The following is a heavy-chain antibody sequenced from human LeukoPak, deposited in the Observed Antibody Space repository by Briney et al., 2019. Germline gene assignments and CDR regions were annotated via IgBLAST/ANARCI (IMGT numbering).Heavy chain of an antibody. Sequence: GGSLRLSCAASGFTFSSYGMHWVRQAPGKGLEWVAVISYDGSNKYYADSVKGRFTISRDNSKNTLYLQMDSLRAEDTAVYYCAKARNQLLREDFDYWGQGTLVTVSS. CDR2: ISYDGSNK. V-gene: IGHV3-30*18. D-gene: IGHD2-2*01. J-gene: IGHJ4*02. CDR3: AKARNQLLREDFDY. CDR1: GFTFSSYG.